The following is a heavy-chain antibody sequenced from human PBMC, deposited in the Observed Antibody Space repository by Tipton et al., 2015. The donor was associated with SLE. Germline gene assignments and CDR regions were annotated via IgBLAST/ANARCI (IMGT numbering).Heavy chain of an antibody. D-gene: IGHD2-15*01. CDR3: AGAWQGYCSGGTCYVLDY. Sequence: TLSLTCTVSGGSISSNYWGWVRQAPGKGLEWIGYISNSETTNYNPSLKSRVTISVDKSKNHFSLKLRSVTAADTAVYYCAGAWQGYCSGGTCYVLDYWGQGTLVTVSS. J-gene: IGHJ4*02. V-gene: IGHV4-59*01. CDR2: ISNSETT. CDR1: GGSISSNY.